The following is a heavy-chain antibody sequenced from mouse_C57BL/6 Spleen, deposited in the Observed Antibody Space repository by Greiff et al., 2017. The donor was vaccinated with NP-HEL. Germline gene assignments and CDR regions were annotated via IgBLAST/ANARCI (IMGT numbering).Heavy chain of an antibody. Sequence: QVQLQQPGAELVKPGASVKLSCKASGYTFTSYWMHWVKQRPGRGLEWIGRIDPNSGGTKYNEKFKSKATLTVDKPSSTAYMQLSSLTSEDSAVYYCAKDITTVVATNYFDYWGQGTTLTVSS. CDR1: GYTFTSYW. CDR3: AKDITTVVATNYFDY. CDR2: IDPNSGGT. V-gene: IGHV1-72*01. D-gene: IGHD1-1*01. J-gene: IGHJ2*01.